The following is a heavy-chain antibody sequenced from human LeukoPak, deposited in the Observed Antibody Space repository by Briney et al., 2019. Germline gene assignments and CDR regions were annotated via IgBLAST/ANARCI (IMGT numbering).Heavy chain of an antibody. CDR1: GYTFTSYG. CDR3: ARAYDFWSGYYPHDP. V-gene: IGHV1-18*01. D-gene: IGHD3-3*01. CDR2: ISAYNGNT. Sequence: ASVKVSCKASGYTFTSYGISWVRQAPGQGLEWMGWISAYNGNTNYAQKLQGRVTMTTDTSTSTAYMELRSLRSDDTAVYYCARAYDFWSGYYPHDPWGQGTLVTVSS. J-gene: IGHJ5*02.